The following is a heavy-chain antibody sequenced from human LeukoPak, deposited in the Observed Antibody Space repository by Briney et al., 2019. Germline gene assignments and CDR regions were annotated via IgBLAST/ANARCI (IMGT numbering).Heavy chain of an antibody. J-gene: IGHJ4*02. CDR3: ARDRPLAVAVPDY. Sequence: GGSLRLSCAASGFIFSDYSMNWVRQAPGKGLEWVSSISSSSSYIYYADSVKGRFTISRDNAKNSLYLQMNSLRAEDTAVYYCARDRPLAVAVPDYWGQGTLVTVSS. CDR1: GFIFSDYS. D-gene: IGHD6-19*01. CDR2: ISSSSSYI. V-gene: IGHV3-21*01.